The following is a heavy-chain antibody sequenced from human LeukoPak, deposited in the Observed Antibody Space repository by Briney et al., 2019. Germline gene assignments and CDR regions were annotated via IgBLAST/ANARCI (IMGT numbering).Heavy chain of an antibody. Sequence: GGSLRLSCAASGFTFSSYSMNWVRQAPGKGLEWVSAISGSGGSTYYADSVKGRFTISRDNSKNTLYLQMNSLRAEDTAVYYCAKAERRYYYYGMDVWGQGTTVTVSS. CDR3: AKAERRYYYYGMDV. V-gene: IGHV3-23*01. CDR1: GFTFSSYS. CDR2: ISGSGGST. J-gene: IGHJ6*02.